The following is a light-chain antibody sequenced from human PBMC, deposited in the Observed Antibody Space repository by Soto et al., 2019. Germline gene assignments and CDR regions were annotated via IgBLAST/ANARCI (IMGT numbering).Light chain of an antibody. V-gene: IGKV1-8*01. CDR2: AAS. CDR1: QGISSY. J-gene: IGKJ4*01. Sequence: AIRMTQSPSSLSASTGDRVTITCRASQGISSYLAWYQQKPGKAPKLLIYAASTMQSGVPSRFSGSGSGKDFTLTISCLQSEDVANYCCQQYYSYPLTFGGGTKVEIK. CDR3: QQYYSYPLT.